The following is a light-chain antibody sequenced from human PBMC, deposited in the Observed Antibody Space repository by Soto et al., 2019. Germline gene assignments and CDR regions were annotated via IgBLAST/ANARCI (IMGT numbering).Light chain of an antibody. CDR1: QDISNY. CDR2: DAS. J-gene: IGKJ4*01. Sequence: DIQMTQSPSSLSASVGDRVTITCQASQDISNYLNWYQQKPGKAPKLLIYDASNLETGVPSRFSGSGSGTDFTFTIRSLQPEDIATYYWQQYDNLPLTFGGGTKVEIK. V-gene: IGKV1-33*01. CDR3: QQYDNLPLT.